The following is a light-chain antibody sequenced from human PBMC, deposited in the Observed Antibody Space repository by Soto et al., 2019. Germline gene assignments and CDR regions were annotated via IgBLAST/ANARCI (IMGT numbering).Light chain of an antibody. V-gene: IGKV3-11*01. CDR3: QQRSNWPPQT. J-gene: IGKJ3*01. CDR1: QSVSSY. Sequence: EIVLTQSPATLSLSPGERATLSCRASQSVSSYLAWYQQKPGQAPRLLIYDASNRATGIPARFSGSGSGTDFTLTISSLEPEDFAVYYCQQRSNWPPQTFGPGTKVDIQ. CDR2: DAS.